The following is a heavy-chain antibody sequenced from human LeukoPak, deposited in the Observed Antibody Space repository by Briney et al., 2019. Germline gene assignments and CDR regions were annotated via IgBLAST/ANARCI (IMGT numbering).Heavy chain of an antibody. Sequence: SETLSLTCAVYGGSFSSYYWSWIRQPPGKGLEWIGEINHSGSTNYNPSLKSRVTISVDTSKNQFSLKLSSVTAADTAVYYCARGRGSPPYYYYGMDVWGQGTTVTVSS. CDR1: GGSFSSYY. CDR2: INHSGST. CDR3: ARGRGSPPYYYYGMDV. V-gene: IGHV4-34*01. J-gene: IGHJ6*02.